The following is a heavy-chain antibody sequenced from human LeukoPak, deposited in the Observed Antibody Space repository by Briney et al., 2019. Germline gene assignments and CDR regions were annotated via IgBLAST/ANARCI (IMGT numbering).Heavy chain of an antibody. J-gene: IGHJ4*02. CDR3: ARASTVFPGVVETFDY. Sequence: GASVKVSCKASAYVFTGYYIHWIRQAPGQGLEWMGRINPNSGDTNSAQKFQGRVSMTRDTSISTAYMELGSLRSDDTALYYCARASTVFPGVVETFDYWGQGTLVTVSS. CDR1: AYVFTGYY. V-gene: IGHV1-2*06. CDR2: INPNSGDT. D-gene: IGHD3-10*01.